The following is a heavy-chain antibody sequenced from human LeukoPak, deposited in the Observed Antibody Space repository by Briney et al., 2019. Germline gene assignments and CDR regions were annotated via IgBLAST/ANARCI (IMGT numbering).Heavy chain of an antibody. CDR2: INSDGSST. CDR3: ARGPTKSVGIYGGNLAGYYYYGMDV. D-gene: IGHD4-17*01. CDR1: GFTFSSYW. Sequence: PGGSLRLSCAASGFTFSSYWMHWVRQAPGKGLVWVSRINSDGSSTSYADSVKGRFTISRDNAKNTLYLQMNSLRAEDTAVYYCARGPTKSVGIYGGNLAGYYYYGMDVWGQGTTVTVSS. V-gene: IGHV3-74*01. J-gene: IGHJ6*02.